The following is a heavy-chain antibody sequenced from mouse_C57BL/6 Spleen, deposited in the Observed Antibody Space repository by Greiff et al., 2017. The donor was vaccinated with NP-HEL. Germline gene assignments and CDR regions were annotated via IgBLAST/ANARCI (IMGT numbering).Heavy chain of an antibody. Sequence: EVKLVESEGGLVQPGSSMKLSCTASGFTFSDYYMAWVRQVPEKGLEWVANINYDGSSTYYLDSLKSRFIISRDNAKNILYLQMSSLKSEDTATYYCARGRGNYEGVDDWGQGTTLTVSS. V-gene: IGHV5-16*01. CDR3: ARGRGNYEGVDD. J-gene: IGHJ2*01. CDR1: GFTFSDYY. D-gene: IGHD2-1*01. CDR2: INYDGSST.